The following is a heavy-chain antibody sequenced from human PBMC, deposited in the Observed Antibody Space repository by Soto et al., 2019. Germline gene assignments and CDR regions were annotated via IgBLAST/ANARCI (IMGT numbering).Heavy chain of an antibody. CDR2: IYYSGST. CDR1: GGSISSSSYY. V-gene: IGHV4-39*01. J-gene: IGHJ4*02. Sequence: QLQLQESGPGLVKPSETLSLTCTVSGGSISSSSYYWGWIRQPPGKGLEWIGSIYYSGSTYYNPSVKSRVTISVDTSKNQFSLKLSSVTAADTAVYYCARPSGSYLYYFDYWGQGPLVTVSS. CDR3: ARPSGSYLYYFDY. D-gene: IGHD1-26*01.